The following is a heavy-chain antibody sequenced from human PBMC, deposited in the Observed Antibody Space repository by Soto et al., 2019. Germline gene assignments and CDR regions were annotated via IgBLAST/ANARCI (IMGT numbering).Heavy chain of an antibody. D-gene: IGHD2-2*01. J-gene: IGHJ4*02. Sequence: EVQLLESGGGLVQPGGSLRLSCVASGFTFSRYVVTWVRQAPGKGLEWVSTINSNGGSTYYTDSVKGRFTISRDNSKNSLYLQMNGLRAEDTAVYFCARVPDLDYCSRTSCLYYFDYWGQGALVTVSS. CDR3: ARVPDLDYCSRTSCLYYFDY. CDR1: GFTFSRYV. CDR2: INSNGGST. V-gene: IGHV3-23*01.